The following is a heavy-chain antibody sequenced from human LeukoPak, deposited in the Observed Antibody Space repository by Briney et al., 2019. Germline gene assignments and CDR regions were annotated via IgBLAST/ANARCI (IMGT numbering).Heavy chain of an antibody. V-gene: IGHV3-53*01. D-gene: IGHD5-12*01. J-gene: IGHJ4*02. Sequence: GGSLRLSCAASGFTVSSNYMSWVRQAPGKGLEWVSVIYSGGDTYYADSVKGRFTISRDSSKNTLYLQMNTLRAEDTAVYYCARASGYSGYDPFDYWGQGTLVTVSS. CDR1: GFTVSSNY. CDR3: ARASGYSGYDPFDY. CDR2: IYSGGDT.